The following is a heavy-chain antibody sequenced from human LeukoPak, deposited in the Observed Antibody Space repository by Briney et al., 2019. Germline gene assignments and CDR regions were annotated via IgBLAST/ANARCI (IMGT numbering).Heavy chain of an antibody. CDR1: GFTFSSYA. J-gene: IGHJ4*02. D-gene: IGHD3-9*01. CDR3: ARDYDILTGYPLGAFDY. V-gene: IGHV3-30-3*01. CDR2: ISYDGSNK. Sequence: GGSLRLSCAASGFTFSSYAMSWVRQAPGKGLEWVAVISYDGSNKYYADSVKGRFTISRDNSKNTLYLQMNSLRAEDTAVYYCARDYDILTGYPLGAFDYWGQGTLVTVSS.